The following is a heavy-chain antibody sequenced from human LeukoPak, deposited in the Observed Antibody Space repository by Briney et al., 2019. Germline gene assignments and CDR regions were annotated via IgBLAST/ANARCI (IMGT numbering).Heavy chain of an antibody. CDR2: MYYSGST. D-gene: IGHD2-15*01. CDR1: GASIKSGDDY. Sequence: PSQTLSLTCSVSGASIKSGDDYWIWIRQPPGKGLEWIGHMYYSGSTYYKPSLRSRVTMSLDTSKNQFSLELTSVTAADTAVYYCARVRGVCSGRSCYEIDSWGQGALVTVSS. V-gene: IGHV4-30-4*01. J-gene: IGHJ4*02. CDR3: ARVRGVCSGRSCYEIDS.